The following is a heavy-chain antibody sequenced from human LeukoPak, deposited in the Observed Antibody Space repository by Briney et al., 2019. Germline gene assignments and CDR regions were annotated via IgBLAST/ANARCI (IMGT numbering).Heavy chain of an antibody. CDR2: ISWNSGSI. V-gene: IGHV3-9*01. J-gene: IGHJ4*02. CDR3: AKAPLMVRGSYYFDY. CDR1: GFTFDDYA. D-gene: IGHD3-10*01. Sequence: PGRSLRLSCAASGFTFDDYAMHWVRQAPGKGLEWVSGISWNSGSIGYADSVKGRFTISRDNAKNSLYLQMNSLRAEDTAVYYCAKAPLMVRGSYYFDYWGQGTLVTVSS.